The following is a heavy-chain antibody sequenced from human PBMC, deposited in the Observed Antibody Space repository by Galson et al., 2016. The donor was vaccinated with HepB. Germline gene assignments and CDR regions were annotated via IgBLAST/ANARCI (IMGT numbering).Heavy chain of an antibody. D-gene: IGHD5-24*01. V-gene: IGHV4-59*01. CDR3: AGCRGGYNHDFDS. CDR2: VHYGGTT. CDR1: GGSISGYY. J-gene: IGHJ4*02. Sequence: EPLSLTCTVSGGSISGYYWNWLRQSPVKGLEWIGYVHYGGTTNSNPSLQSRVTILLHTSKNQFSLELTSVTAADTAVYYCAGCRGGYNHDFDSWGQGTLVTVSS.